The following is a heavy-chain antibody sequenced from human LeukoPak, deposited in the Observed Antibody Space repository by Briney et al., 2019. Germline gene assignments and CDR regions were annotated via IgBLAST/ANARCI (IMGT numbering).Heavy chain of an antibody. CDR2: IIPIFGTA. CDR3: ARVPYYYGSGTPYYFDY. Sequence: GASVKVSCKASGGTFSSYAISWVRQAPGQGLEWMGGIIPIFGTANYAQKFQGRVTITTDESTSTAYMELSSLRSEDTAVYYCARVPYYYGSGTPYYFDYWGQGTLVTASS. D-gene: IGHD3-10*01. J-gene: IGHJ4*02. V-gene: IGHV1-69*05. CDR1: GGTFSSYA.